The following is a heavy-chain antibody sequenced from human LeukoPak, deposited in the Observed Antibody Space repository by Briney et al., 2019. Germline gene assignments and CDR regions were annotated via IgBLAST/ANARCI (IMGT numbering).Heavy chain of an antibody. J-gene: IGHJ4*02. CDR1: GGSISSSSYY. V-gene: IGHV4-39*01. CDR2: IYYSGST. Sequence: SETLSLTCTVSGGSISSSSYYWGWIRQPPGKGLEWIGSIYYSGSTYYNPSLKSRVTISVDTSKNQFSLKLSSVTAADTAVYYCARASSGSYRRIYYFDYWGQGTLVTVSS. CDR3: ARASSGSYRRIYYFDY. D-gene: IGHD1-26*01.